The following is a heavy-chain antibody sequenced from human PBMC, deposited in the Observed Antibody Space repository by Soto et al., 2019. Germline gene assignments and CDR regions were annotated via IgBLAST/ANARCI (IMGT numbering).Heavy chain of an antibody. Sequence: VQLVESGGGVVQPGRSLRLSCAASGFTVSSNYMSWVRQAPGKGLEWVSVIYSGGSTYYADSVKGRFTISRDNSKNTLYLQMNSLRAEDTAVYYCARVGGYNPGPPNWGQGTLVTVSS. CDR1: GFTVSSNY. CDR3: ARVGGYNPGPPN. D-gene: IGHD5-12*01. V-gene: IGHV3-53*01. J-gene: IGHJ4*02. CDR2: IYSGGST.